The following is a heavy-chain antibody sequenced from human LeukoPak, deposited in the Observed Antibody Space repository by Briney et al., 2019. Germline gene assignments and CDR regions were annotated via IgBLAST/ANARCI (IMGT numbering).Heavy chain of an antibody. V-gene: IGHV1-46*01. J-gene: IGHJ4*02. D-gene: IGHD3-10*01. CDR3: ARVSLWFGESEIYFDY. Sequence: ASVKDSCKASGYTFTSYYMHWVRPAAGQGLEWMGIINPSGGSTSYAQKFQGRVTMTRDTSTSTVYMELSSLRSEETAVYYCARVSLWFGESEIYFDYWGQGTLVTVSS. CDR1: GYTFTSYY. CDR2: INPSGGST.